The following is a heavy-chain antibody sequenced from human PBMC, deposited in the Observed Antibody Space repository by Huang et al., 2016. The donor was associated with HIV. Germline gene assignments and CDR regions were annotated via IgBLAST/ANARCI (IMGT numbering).Heavy chain of an antibody. CDR1: AFTFRSYA. V-gene: IGHV3-23*01. CDR2: SSGSGGNT. D-gene: IGHD5-12*01. CDR3: AKVASGYDFSARGSDWFDP. Sequence: EMQLLESGGGLVQPGGSLRLSCAASAFTFRSYAMTWVRQAPGKGREWVSASSGSGGNTYDADSVKGRFTISRDKSKNTLYLQMNSLRAEDTAVYYCAKVASGYDFSARGSDWFDPWGQGTLVSVSS. J-gene: IGHJ5*02.